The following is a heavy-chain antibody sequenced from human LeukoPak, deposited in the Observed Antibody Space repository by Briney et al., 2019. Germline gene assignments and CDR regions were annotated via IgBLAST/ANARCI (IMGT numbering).Heavy chain of an antibody. Sequence: GASVKVSCKASGGTFTKNAMTWVRQAPGQGLEWMGRITPIVGIEQYAQKFQGRLTITADKSSSTAYMELSSLRSEDTAVYYCARVQAVGVPVAIDAYYDYGMDVWGQGTTVTVSS. V-gene: IGHV1-69*04. CDR2: ITPIVGIE. D-gene: IGHD2-2*02. CDR3: ARVQAVGVPVAIDAYYDYGMDV. J-gene: IGHJ6*02. CDR1: GGTFTKNA.